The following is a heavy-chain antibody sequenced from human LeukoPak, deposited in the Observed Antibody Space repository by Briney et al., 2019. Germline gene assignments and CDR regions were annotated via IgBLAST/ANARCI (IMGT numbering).Heavy chain of an antibody. J-gene: IGHJ3*02. D-gene: IGHD3-22*01. V-gene: IGHV4-34*01. Sequence: SETLSLTCAVYGGSFSGYYWSWIRQPPGKGLEWIGEINHSGSTNYNPSLKSRVTISVDTSKNQFSLKLSSVTAADTAVYYCARDGHYDSTDAFDIWGQGTMVTVSS. CDR1: GGSFSGYY. CDR3: ARDGHYDSTDAFDI. CDR2: INHSGST.